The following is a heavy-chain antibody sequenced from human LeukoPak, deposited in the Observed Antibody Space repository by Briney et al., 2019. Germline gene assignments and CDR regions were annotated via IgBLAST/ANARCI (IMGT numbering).Heavy chain of an antibody. CDR1: GFTFSSYW. Sequence: GGSLRLSCAASGFTFSSYWMHWVRQAPGKGLVWVSRINSDGSSTSYADSVKGRFTISRDNAKNTLYLQMNSLRAEDTAVYYCARDGGAYDYVWGSYRYNYYYMDVWGKGTTVTVSS. J-gene: IGHJ6*03. V-gene: IGHV3-74*01. CDR2: INSDGSST. D-gene: IGHD3-16*02. CDR3: ARDGGAYDYVWGSYRYNYYYMDV.